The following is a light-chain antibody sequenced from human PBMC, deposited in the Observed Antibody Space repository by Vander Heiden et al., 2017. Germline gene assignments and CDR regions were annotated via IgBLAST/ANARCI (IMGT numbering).Light chain of an antibody. Sequence: QSALTQPASVPGSPGQSITISCPGTSSDVGGYNYVSWYQQQPGKAPKLMIYDVSNRPSGVSNRFSGSKSGNTASLTISGLQAEDEADYYCSSYTSSSTLVFGGGTKLTVL. V-gene: IGLV2-14*01. CDR3: SSYTSSSTLV. J-gene: IGLJ2*01. CDR1: SSDVGGYNY. CDR2: DVS.